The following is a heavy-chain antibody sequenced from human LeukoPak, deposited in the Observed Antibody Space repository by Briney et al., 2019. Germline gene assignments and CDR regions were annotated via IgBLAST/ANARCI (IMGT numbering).Heavy chain of an antibody. Sequence: ASVKVSCKASGYTFTGYYMHWVRQAPGPGLEWMGLINPNSGGTNYAQKFQVRGSMTRATSISTAYMELSRLSSDDTAVYYCARDGYGYSGYAYWGQGTLVTVSS. V-gene: IGHV1-2*02. D-gene: IGHD5-12*01. J-gene: IGHJ4*02. CDR2: INPNSGGT. CDR1: GYTFTGYY. CDR3: ARDGYGYSGYAY.